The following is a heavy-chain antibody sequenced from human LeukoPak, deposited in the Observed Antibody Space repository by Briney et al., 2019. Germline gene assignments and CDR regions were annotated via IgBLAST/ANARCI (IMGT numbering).Heavy chain of an antibody. CDR1: GFTFTTSP. D-gene: IGHD3-10*01. CDR3: VKRGPGNCYTH. Sequence: QPGGSLRLSCSASGFTFTTSPMHWVRQAPGKGLEYVSAITGDGSNTYYTDSEKGRFTISRDNSKNTLYLQMSSLRSEDTAVYYGVKRGPGNCYTHWGQGTLVTVSS. J-gene: IGHJ4*02. V-gene: IGHV3-64D*09. CDR2: ITGDGSNT.